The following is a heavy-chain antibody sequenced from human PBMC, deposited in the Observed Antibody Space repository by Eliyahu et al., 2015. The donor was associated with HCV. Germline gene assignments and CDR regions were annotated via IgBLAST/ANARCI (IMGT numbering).Heavy chain of an antibody. J-gene: IGHJ5*02. CDR2: ITPSGDRT. CDR3: ARDVGWAPGGP. Sequence: QVQVVQSGAEVRKPGASVKLSCRPSGHTFSGNYVHWVRQAPGQGLEWGGIITPSGDRTTYAQKVQGRVTMTRDTSTSTVYMELHSLRSEDMAVYYCARDVGWAPGGPWGQGTLVTVSS. CDR1: GHTFSGNY. D-gene: IGHD6-19*01. V-gene: IGHV1-46*01.